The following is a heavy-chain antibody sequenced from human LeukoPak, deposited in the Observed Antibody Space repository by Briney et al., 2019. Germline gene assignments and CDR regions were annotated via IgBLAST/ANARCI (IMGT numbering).Heavy chain of an antibody. CDR2: ISSSGSTI. D-gene: IGHD2-8*02. CDR1: GFTFSSYE. CDR3: ARDTSILKLDY. Sequence: GGSLRLSCAASGFTFSSYEMNWVRQAPGEGLEWVSYISSSGSTIYYADSVKGRFTISRDNAKNSLYLQMNSLRAEDTAVYYCARDTSILKLDYWGQGTLVTVSS. J-gene: IGHJ4*02. V-gene: IGHV3-48*03.